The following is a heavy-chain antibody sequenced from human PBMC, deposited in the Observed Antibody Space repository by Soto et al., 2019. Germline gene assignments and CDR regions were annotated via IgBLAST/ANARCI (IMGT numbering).Heavy chain of an antibody. Sequence: EVQLVESGGGLVQPGGSLRLSCAGSGFTFSNYWMHWVRQAPGKGLEWVSRIDHDGPTDYADSVRGRFTISRDNAENTLYLQMNSLSPADTDVYYCVRDSHGDYWGQGTLVTVSS. V-gene: IGHV3-74*01. CDR2: IDHDGPT. CDR3: VRDSHGDY. J-gene: IGHJ4*02. CDR1: GFTFSNYW.